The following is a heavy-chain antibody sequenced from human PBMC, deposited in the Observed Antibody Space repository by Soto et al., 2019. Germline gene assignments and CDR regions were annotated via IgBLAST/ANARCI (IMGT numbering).Heavy chain of an antibody. J-gene: IGHJ4*02. Sequence: SETLSLTCTVSGGSISSNYWTWIRQPPGKGLEWMGYVYNSGSTNYNPSLKSRVTISEDTSKSQFSLKVNSMTAADTAVYYCARYRREAVAGYTLDNWGQGILVTVSS. CDR2: VYNSGST. D-gene: IGHD6-13*01. CDR1: GGSISSNY. V-gene: IGHV4-59*01. CDR3: ARYRREAVAGYTLDN.